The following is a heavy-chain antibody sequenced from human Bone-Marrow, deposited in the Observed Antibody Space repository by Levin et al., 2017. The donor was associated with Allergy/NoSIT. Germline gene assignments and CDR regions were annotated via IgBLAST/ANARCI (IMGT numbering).Heavy chain of an antibody. V-gene: IGHV4-31*03. CDR3: ARDIVPRFCTGGRCPHFED. D-gene: IGHD2-8*02. CDR2: IYPSGST. Sequence: SETLSLTCTVSGGSITSSRYYWTWIRQHPGKGLEYIGYIYPSGSTYYNPSLKSRVDISIDTSKNQFSLKLSSVTAADTAVYYCARDIVPRFCTGGRCPHFEDWGQGTLVTVSS. J-gene: IGHJ4*02. CDR1: GGSITSSRYY.